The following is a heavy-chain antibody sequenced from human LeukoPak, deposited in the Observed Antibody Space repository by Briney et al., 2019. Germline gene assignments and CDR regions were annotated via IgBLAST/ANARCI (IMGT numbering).Heavy chain of an antibody. CDR2: IIPIFGTA. CDR1: GYTFTIYA. D-gene: IGHD3-22*01. CDR3: ASWDYYDSSGYSPPEYFQH. J-gene: IGHJ1*01. Sequence: ASVKVSCKASGYTFTIYAISWVRQAPGQGLEWMGGIIPIFGTANYAQKFQGRVTITADESTSTAYMELSSLRSEDTAVYYCASWDYYDSSGYSPPEYFQHWGQGTLVTVSS. V-gene: IGHV1-69*13.